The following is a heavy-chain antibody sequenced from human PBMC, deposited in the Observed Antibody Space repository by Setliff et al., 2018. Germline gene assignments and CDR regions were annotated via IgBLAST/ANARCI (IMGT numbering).Heavy chain of an antibody. Sequence: GGSLRLSCAASGFTFSNAWMSWVRQAPGKGLEWVGCIKSKTDGGTTDYAAPVKGRFTISRDDSKNTLYLQMNSLKTEDTAVYYCTTPYGGNHWGQGTLVTVSS. CDR2: IKSKTDGGTT. D-gene: IGHD4-17*01. J-gene: IGHJ4*02. CDR1: GFTFSNAW. CDR3: TTPYGGNH. V-gene: IGHV3-15*01.